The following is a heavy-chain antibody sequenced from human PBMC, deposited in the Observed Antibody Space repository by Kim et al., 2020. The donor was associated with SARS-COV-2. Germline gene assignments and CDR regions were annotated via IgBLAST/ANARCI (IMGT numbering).Heavy chain of an antibody. V-gene: IGHV4-59*01. CDR2: IYYSGST. D-gene: IGHD3-3*01. J-gene: IGHJ4*02. Sequence: SETLSLTCTVSGGSISSYYWSWIRQPPGKGLEWIGYIYYSGSTNYNPSLKSRVTISVDTSKNQFSLKLSSVTAADTAVYYCARASDFWSGYLGYWGQGTLVTVSS. CDR3: ARASDFWSGYLGY. CDR1: GGSISSYY.